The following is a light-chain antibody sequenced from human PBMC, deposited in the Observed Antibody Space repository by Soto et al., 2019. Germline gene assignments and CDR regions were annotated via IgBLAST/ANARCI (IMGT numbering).Light chain of an antibody. CDR2: EAS. CDR3: QQYITYPYA. J-gene: IGKJ1*01. V-gene: IGKV1-5*03. CDR1: QSTSTW. Sequence: DIQMTQSPSTLSASVGDRVTITCRASQSTSTWLAWYQQIPGKAPKLLISEASNLESGVPSRFSGSGSGTEFTLTISSLQPDDFATYYCQQYITYPYAFGQGTKVEIK.